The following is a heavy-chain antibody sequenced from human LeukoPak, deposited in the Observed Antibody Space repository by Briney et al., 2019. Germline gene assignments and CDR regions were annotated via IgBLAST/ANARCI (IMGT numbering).Heavy chain of an antibody. CDR2: ISSNGGST. CDR3: ARTSGGLTVAATAPYYFDY. Sequence: GGSLRLSCAASGFTFSSYAMHWVRQAPGKGLEYVSAISSNGGSTYYANSVKGRFTIPRDNSKNTPYLQMGSLRAEDMAVYYCARTSGGLTVAATAPYYFDYWGQGTLVTVSS. V-gene: IGHV3-64*01. D-gene: IGHD6-19*01. J-gene: IGHJ4*02. CDR1: GFTFSSYA.